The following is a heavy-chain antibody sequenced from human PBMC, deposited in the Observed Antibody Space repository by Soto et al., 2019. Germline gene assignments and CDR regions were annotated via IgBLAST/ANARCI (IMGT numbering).Heavy chain of an antibody. Sequence: QVHLVQSGAEVKKPGASVKVSCKGSGYGFTTYGITWVRQAPGQGLEWMAWISAHNGNTNYAQKLQGRVTVTRDTSTSTAYMELRSLRSDDTAVYYCARGRYGAYWDQGALVTVSS. V-gene: IGHV1-18*01. CDR2: ISAHNGNT. CDR3: ARGRYGAY. D-gene: IGHD3-10*01. CDR1: GYGFTTYG. J-gene: IGHJ4*02.